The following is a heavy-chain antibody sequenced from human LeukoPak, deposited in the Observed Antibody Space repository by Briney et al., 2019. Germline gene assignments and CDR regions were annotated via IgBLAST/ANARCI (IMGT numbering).Heavy chain of an antibody. J-gene: IGHJ2*01. V-gene: IGHV4-59*08. CDR2: IYYRGTT. Sequence: PSETLSLTCTVSGGSTSNYYWSWIRQPPGKELEWIGYIYYRGTTSYNPSLKSRVTISVDTSKNQFSLKLSSVTAADTAVYYCARSSSWGYWYFDLWGRGTLVTASS. D-gene: IGHD6-13*01. CDR3: ARSSSWGYWYFDL. CDR1: GGSTSNYY.